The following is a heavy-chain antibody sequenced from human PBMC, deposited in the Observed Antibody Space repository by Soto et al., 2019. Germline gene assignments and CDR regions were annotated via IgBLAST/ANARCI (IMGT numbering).Heavy chain of an antibody. D-gene: IGHD6-19*01. Sequence: QVQLVQSEAEVKKPGSSVKVSCKASGGTFSNYAISWVRQAPGQGLEWMGGIIPIFGTANYAQKFQGRVTITADESTSTAYMELSSLRSEDTAVYYCAVGVTGYSSVLADYWGQGTLVTVSS. CDR3: AVGVTGYSSVLADY. CDR2: IIPIFGTA. CDR1: GGTFSNYA. V-gene: IGHV1-69*01. J-gene: IGHJ4*02.